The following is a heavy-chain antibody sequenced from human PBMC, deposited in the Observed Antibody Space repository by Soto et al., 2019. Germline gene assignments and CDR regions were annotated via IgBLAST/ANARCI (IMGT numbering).Heavy chain of an antibody. D-gene: IGHD5-12*01. CDR3: AKDLGYSGYDFPNYFDY. J-gene: IGHJ4*02. CDR1: GFTFSSYA. Sequence: AGGSLRLSCAASGFTFSSYAMSWVRQAPGKGLEWVSAISGSGGSTYYADSVKGRFTISRDNSKSTLYLQMNSLRAEDTAVYYCAKDLGYSGYDFPNYFDYWGQGTLVTVSS. CDR2: ISGSGGST. V-gene: IGHV3-23*01.